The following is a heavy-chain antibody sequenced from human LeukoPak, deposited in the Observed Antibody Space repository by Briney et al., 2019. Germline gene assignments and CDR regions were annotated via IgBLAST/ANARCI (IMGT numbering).Heavy chain of an antibody. CDR3: AKDRRVVVTAYGDY. V-gene: IGHV3-23*01. CDR1: GYTFGSYA. D-gene: IGHD2-21*02. Sequence: PGGPRRFSGAACGYTFGSYAMSWVRQAPGRGLEWVSVISGSGGSTYYADSVKGRFTISRDNSKNTLYLQMNSLRAEDTAVYYCAKDRRVVVTAYGDYWGQGTLVTVSS. J-gene: IGHJ4*02. CDR2: ISGSGGST.